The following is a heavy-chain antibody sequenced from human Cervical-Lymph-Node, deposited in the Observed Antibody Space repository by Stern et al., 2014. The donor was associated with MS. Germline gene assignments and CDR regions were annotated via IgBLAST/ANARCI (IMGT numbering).Heavy chain of an antibody. CDR2: VLYVGSP. CDR3: SRRGYTWPIDWYIDV. D-gene: IGHD5-24*01. J-gene: IGHJ2*01. V-gene: IGHV4-39*01. Sequence: QVQLQESGPGLVKPSETLSLTCSVSGGSISSSSYYWGWIRQPPGEGLEWIGNVLYVGSPYSNPSLESRLPITVNPTKNQFSLKVTSGTAADTAMYFCSRRGYTWPIDWYIDVWGRGTLVTVSS. CDR1: GGSISSSSYY.